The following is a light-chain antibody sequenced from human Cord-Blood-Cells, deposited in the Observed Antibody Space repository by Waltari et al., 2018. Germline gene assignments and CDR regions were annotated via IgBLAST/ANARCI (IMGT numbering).Light chain of an antibody. Sequence: DTVMTQSPLSLPVTPGEPASISCRSSQSLQHRNGYNYLYWYLQKPGQSPQLLIYLGSNRDSGIPDRFSGSGSGTDFTLKISRVEAEDVGVYYCMQALQAPWTFDQGTKVEIK. CDR1: QSLQHRNGYNY. J-gene: IGKJ1*01. CDR3: MQALQAPWT. CDR2: LGS. V-gene: IGKV2-28*01.